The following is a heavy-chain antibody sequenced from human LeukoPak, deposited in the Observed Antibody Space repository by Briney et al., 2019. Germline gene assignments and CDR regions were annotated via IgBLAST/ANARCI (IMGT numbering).Heavy chain of an antibody. Sequence: SQTLSLTCTVSVGSISSGSYYWSWIRQPAGKGLEWIGRIYTSGSTNYNPSLKSRVTISVDTSKNQFSLKLSSVTAADTAVYYCARGGERYCSSTSCSLDYWGQGTLVTVSS. CDR1: VGSISSGSYY. V-gene: IGHV4-61*02. D-gene: IGHD2-2*01. CDR2: IYTSGST. CDR3: ARGGERYCSSTSCSLDY. J-gene: IGHJ4*02.